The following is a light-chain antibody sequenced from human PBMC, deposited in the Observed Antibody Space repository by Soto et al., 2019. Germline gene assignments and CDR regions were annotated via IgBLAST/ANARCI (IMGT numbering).Light chain of an antibody. CDR3: QQYNNWPYT. CDR2: GAS. V-gene: IGKV3-15*01. J-gene: IGKJ2*01. Sequence: EIVMTQSTASLSVSPGERATLSYRASQSVSSNLAWYQQKPGQAPRLLIYGASTRATGIPARFSGSGSGTDFTLTISSLQSEDFAVYYCQQYNNWPYTFGQGTKLEIK. CDR1: QSVSSN.